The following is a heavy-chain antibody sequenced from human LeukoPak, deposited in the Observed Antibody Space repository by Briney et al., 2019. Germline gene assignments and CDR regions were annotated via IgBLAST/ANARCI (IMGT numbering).Heavy chain of an antibody. D-gene: IGHD6-13*01. Sequence: GGSLRLSCAASGFTFSSYCMSWVRQAPGKGLEWVANIKQDGSEKYYVDSVKGRFTISRDNARNSLYLQMNSLRAEDTAVYYCAREHSSSWYNRWFDPWGQGTLVTVSS. V-gene: IGHV3-7*01. CDR3: AREHSSSWYNRWFDP. J-gene: IGHJ5*02. CDR2: IKQDGSEK. CDR1: GFTFSSYC.